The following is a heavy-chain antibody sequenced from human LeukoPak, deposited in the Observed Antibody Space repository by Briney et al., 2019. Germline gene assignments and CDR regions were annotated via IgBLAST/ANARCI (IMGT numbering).Heavy chain of an antibody. D-gene: IGHD3-10*01. Sequence: SETLSLTCTVSGGSISSYYWSWIRQPAGKGLEWIGRIYTSGSTNYNPSLKSRVTMSVDTSKNQFSLKLSFVTAADTAVYYCARGQYYYGSGSYWFDPWGQGTLVTVSS. J-gene: IGHJ5*02. CDR3: ARGQYYYGSGSYWFDP. CDR2: IYTSGST. V-gene: IGHV4-4*07. CDR1: GGSISSYY.